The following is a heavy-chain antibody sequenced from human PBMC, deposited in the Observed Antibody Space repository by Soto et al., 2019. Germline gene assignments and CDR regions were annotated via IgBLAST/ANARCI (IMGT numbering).Heavy chain of an antibody. CDR1: GYTFTSYG. J-gene: IGHJ4*02. V-gene: IGHV1-18*01. CDR2: ISAYNGNT. D-gene: IGHD3-3*01. Sequence: QVQLVQSGAEVKKPGASVKVSCKASGYTFTSYGISWVRQAPGQGLEWMGWISAYNGNTNYGQKLQGRVTLTTDTSTSTAYRELRSLRSDDTAGYYCARDWRGITIFGVVYDYWGQGTLVTVSS. CDR3: ARDWRGITIFGVVYDY.